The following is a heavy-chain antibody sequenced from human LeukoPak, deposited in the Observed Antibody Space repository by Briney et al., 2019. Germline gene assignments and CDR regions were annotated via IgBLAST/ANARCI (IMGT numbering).Heavy chain of an antibody. CDR1: GGSISSGSYY. V-gene: IGHV4-61*01. CDR3: ARVVDTNAFDI. CDR2: IYYSGST. J-gene: IGHJ3*02. D-gene: IGHD5-18*01. Sequence: SETLSLTCTVSGGSISSGSYYWSWIRQPPGKGLEWIGYIYYSGSTNYNPSLKSRVTISVDTSKNQFSLKLSSVTAADTAVYYCARVVDTNAFDIWGQGTMVTVSS.